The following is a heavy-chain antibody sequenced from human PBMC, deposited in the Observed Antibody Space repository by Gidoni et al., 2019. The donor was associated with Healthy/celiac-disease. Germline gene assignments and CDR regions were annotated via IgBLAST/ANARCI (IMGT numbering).Heavy chain of an antibody. Sequence: QVQLVQSGAEVKKPGSSVKVSCKASGGTFSSYTISWVRQAPGQGLEWMGRIIPILGIANYAQKFQGRVTITADKSTSTAYMELSSLRSEDTAVYYCARGGDYYGDYGSGWFDPWGQGTLVTVSS. D-gene: IGHD4-17*01. CDR3: ARGGDYYGDYGSGWFDP. CDR1: GGTFSSYT. CDR2: IIPILGIA. J-gene: IGHJ5*02. V-gene: IGHV1-69*02.